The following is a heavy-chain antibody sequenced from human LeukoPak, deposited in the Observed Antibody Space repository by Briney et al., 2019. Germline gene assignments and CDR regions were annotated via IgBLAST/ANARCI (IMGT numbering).Heavy chain of an antibody. CDR1: GGSISSGSW. J-gene: IGHJ4*02. V-gene: IGHV4-4*02. D-gene: IGHD4-17*01. CDR2: IHHSGST. Sequence: SGTLSLTCAVSGGSISSGSWWGWIRQPPGKGLEWTGEIHHSGSTNYNPSLKSRVTLSVDKSKNQLSLRLTSVTAADTAVYYCARGGDYRFDYWGQGTLVTVSS. CDR3: ARGGDYRFDY.